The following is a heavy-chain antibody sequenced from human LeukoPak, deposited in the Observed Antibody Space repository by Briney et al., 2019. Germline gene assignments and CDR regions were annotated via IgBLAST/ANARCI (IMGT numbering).Heavy chain of an antibody. V-gene: IGHV1-18*01. CDR3: ARVEGGYSYGYEGY. CDR1: GGTFSSYA. CDR2: ISAYNGNT. J-gene: IGHJ4*02. D-gene: IGHD5-18*01. Sequence: ASVKVSCKASGGTFSSYAISWVRQAPGQGLEWMGWISAYNGNTNYAQKLQGRVTMTTDTSTSTAYMELRSLRSDDTAVYYCARVEGGYSYGYEGYWGQGTLVTVSS.